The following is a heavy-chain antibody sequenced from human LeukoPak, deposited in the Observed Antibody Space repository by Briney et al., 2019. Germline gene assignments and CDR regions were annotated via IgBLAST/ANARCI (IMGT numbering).Heavy chain of an antibody. J-gene: IGHJ3*02. CDR3: ARSQYAFDI. V-gene: IGHV3-53*01. CDR1: GFSVSSNY. CDR2: IYSGGST. Sequence: GSLRLSCAASGFSVSSNYMSWVRQAPGKGPEWVSVIYSGGSTYYADSVKGRFTNSRDNSKNTLFLQMNSLRAEDTAVYYCARSQYAFDIWGQGTMVTVSS.